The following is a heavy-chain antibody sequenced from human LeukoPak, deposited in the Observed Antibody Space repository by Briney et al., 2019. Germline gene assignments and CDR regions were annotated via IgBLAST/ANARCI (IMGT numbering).Heavy chain of an antibody. Sequence: SETLSLICTVSGGSLSTYYWNWIRQPPGKGLEWIGEINHSGSTNYNPSLKSRVTISVDTSKNQFSLKLSSVTAADTAVYYCARVLRYFDWLLLYYFDYWGQGTLVTVSS. CDR2: INHSGST. D-gene: IGHD3-9*01. V-gene: IGHV4-34*01. J-gene: IGHJ4*02. CDR1: GGSLSTYY. CDR3: ARVLRYFDWLLLYYFDY.